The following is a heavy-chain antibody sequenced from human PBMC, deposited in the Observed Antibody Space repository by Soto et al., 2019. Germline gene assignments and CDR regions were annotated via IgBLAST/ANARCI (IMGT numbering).Heavy chain of an antibody. J-gene: IGHJ4*02. V-gene: IGHV3-74*01. Sequence: GGSLRLSCAASGFSFSTYWMNWVRQAPGKGLVWVSRINSDGSSTSYADSVKGRFTISRDNAKNTLYLQMNSLRAEDTAVYYCAREWDYGTYFDYWGQGTLVTVTS. CDR1: GFSFSTYW. CDR3: AREWDYGTYFDY. D-gene: IGHD4-17*01. CDR2: INSDGSST.